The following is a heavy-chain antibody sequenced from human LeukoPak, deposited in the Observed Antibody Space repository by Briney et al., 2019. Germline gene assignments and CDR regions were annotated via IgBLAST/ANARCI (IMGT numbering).Heavy chain of an antibody. D-gene: IGHD3-10*01. CDR1: GYSFTSYW. V-gene: IGHV5-10-1*01. Sequence: GESLKISCKGSGYSFTSYWIGWVRQMPGKGLEWMGRIDPSDSYTNYSPSFQGHVTISADKSISTAYLQWSSLKASDTAMYYCARHDHYGSGSYWLYGMDVWGQGTTVTVSS. CDR2: IDPSDSYT. CDR3: ARHDHYGSGSYWLYGMDV. J-gene: IGHJ6*02.